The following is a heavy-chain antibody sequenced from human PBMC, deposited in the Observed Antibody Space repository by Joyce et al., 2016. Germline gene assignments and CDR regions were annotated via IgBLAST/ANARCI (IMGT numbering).Heavy chain of an antibody. CDR3: ARDRGYSGYDPGDY. CDR1: GFTFNNFA. J-gene: IGHJ4*02. D-gene: IGHD5-12*01. V-gene: IGHV3-30-3*01. Sequence: PASGFTFNNFALHWVRQAPGQGLEWVAVISRDGSNKSDADYVKGRFTISRDNSNNTLYLQMNSLRVEDTAVYYCARDRGYSGYDPGDYWGQGTLVTVSS. CDR2: ISRDGSNK.